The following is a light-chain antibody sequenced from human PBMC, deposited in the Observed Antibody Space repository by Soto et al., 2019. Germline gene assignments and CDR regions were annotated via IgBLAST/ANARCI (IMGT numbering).Light chain of an antibody. V-gene: IGLV2-14*01. CDR2: DVS. J-gene: IGLJ1*01. CDR1: SSDVGGYSY. CDR3: SSYTTSSAFYV. Sequence: QSALTQPASVSGSPGQSITISCTGTSSDVGGYSYVSWYQQHPGKAPKLMIYDVSNRPSGVSNRFSGSKSGNTASLTISGLQAEDEADYDCSSYTTSSAFYVFGIGTKLTVL.